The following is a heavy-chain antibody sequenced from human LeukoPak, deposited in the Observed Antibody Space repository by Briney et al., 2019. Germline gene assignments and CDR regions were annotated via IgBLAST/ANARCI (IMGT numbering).Heavy chain of an antibody. CDR2: INPNSGGT. CDR3: ARDQGSKNTGRAFDI. J-gene: IGHJ3*02. Sequence: ASVKVSCKASGYTFTGYYMHWVRQAPGQGLEWMGWINPNSGGTNYAQKFQGRVTMTRDTSISTAYMELSRLRSDDTAVYYCARDQGSKNTGRAFDIWGQGTMVTVSS. V-gene: IGHV1-2*02. CDR1: GYTFTGYY. D-gene: IGHD6-13*01.